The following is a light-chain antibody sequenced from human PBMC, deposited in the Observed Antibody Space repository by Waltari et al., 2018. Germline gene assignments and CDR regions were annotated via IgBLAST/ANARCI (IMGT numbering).Light chain of an antibody. Sequence: DIQMTQSPSTLSAYVGDRVTITCRASQSISSWLAWYQQKPGKAPKLLIYKASSLESGVPSRFSGSGSGTEFSLTISSLQPDDFATYYCQQYNRPRTFGQGTKVEIK. J-gene: IGKJ1*01. V-gene: IGKV1-5*03. CDR2: KAS. CDR1: QSISSW. CDR3: QQYNRPRT.